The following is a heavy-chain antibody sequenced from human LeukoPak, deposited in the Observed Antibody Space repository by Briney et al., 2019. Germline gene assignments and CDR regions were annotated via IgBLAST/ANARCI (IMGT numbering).Heavy chain of an antibody. J-gene: IGHJ4*02. CDR1: GFTFDDYA. D-gene: IGHD4-23*01. Sequence: PGGSLRLSCAASGFTFDDYAMHWVRQAPGKGLEWVSGISWNSGRINYADSVRGRFTISRDNAKNSLYLQMNSLRPEDTALYYCAKVSWSGGAGYGGPFDYWGQVTLVTVSS. CDR3: AKVSWSGGAGYGGPFDY. CDR2: ISWNSGRI. V-gene: IGHV3-9*01.